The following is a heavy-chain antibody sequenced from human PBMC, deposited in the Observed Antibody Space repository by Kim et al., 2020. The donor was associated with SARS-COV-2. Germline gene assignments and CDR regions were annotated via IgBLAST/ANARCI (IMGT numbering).Heavy chain of an antibody. CDR1: GFTFSGSA. D-gene: IGHD2-2*01. Sequence: GGSLRLSCAASGFTFSGSAMHWVRQASGKGVEWGGRIRSKANSYATAYAASVKGRFTISRDDSKNTAYLQMNSLKTEDTAVYYCTRQTHWDSPSFTEDIVVVPAAMNYYGMDVWGQGTTVTVSS. CDR3: TRQTHWDSPSFTEDIVVVPAAMNYYGMDV. CDR2: IRSKANSYAT. J-gene: IGHJ6*02. V-gene: IGHV3-73*01.